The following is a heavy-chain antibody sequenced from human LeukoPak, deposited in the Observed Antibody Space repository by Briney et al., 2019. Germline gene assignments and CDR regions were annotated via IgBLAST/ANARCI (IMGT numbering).Heavy chain of an antibody. CDR1: GFTFSDYA. CDR2: IYSGGST. J-gene: IGHJ4*02. V-gene: IGHV3-53*01. CDR3: ARVATYTSFDY. Sequence: GGSLRLSCAASGFTFSDYAMNWVRQAPGKGLEWVSVIYSGGSTYYADSVKGRFTISRDNSKNTLYLQMNSLRAEDTAVYYCARVATYTSFDYWGQGTLVTVSS. D-gene: IGHD3-16*01.